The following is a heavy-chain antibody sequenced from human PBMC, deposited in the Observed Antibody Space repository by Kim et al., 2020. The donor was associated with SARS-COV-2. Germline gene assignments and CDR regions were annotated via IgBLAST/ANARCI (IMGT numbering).Heavy chain of an antibody. J-gene: IGHJ4*02. CDR2: ST. D-gene: IGHD1-26*01. Sequence: STHYNPSLKSRVIISVDTSKNQFSLKLSSVTAADTAVYYCARSRSYPGYWGQGTLVTVSS. CDR3: ARSRSYPGY. V-gene: IGHV4-34*01.